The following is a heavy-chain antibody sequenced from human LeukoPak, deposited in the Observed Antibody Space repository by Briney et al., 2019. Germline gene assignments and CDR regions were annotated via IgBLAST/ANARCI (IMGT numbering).Heavy chain of an antibody. Sequence: PGGSLRLSCAVSGFTFKLYWMHWVRQAPGKGPVWVSRINDDGSDTTYADSVKGRFTISRDDAKNMLFLQMNSLRAEDTAVYYCVRGGPSTWSWGQETLVTVSS. CDR3: VRGGPSTWS. CDR2: INDDGSDT. CDR1: GFTFKLYW. D-gene: IGHD2-15*01. J-gene: IGHJ5*02. V-gene: IGHV3-74*01.